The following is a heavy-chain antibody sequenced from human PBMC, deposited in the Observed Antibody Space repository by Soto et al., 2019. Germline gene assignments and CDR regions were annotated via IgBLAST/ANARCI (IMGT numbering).Heavy chain of an antibody. D-gene: IGHD2-15*01. CDR3: ARERAPDIRVDS. J-gene: IGHJ5*01. Sequence: QVHLAESGGGLVKPGGSLRLSCVASGFSLSDYYMSWIRQAPGKGLEWVSYISGRSDVIHYADSVKGRFTVSRDNARHSVFLQMASLRAEDSGTYYCARERAPDIRVDSWGQGTLVTVSS. CDR2: ISGRSDVI. V-gene: IGHV3-11*01. CDR1: GFSLSDYY.